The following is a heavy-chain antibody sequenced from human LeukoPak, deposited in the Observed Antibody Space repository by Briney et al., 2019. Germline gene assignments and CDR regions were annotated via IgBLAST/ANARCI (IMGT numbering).Heavy chain of an antibody. Sequence: ASVKVSCKASGYTFSNDGISWVRQAPGQGLEWMGWISAYNGNANYAQKFQGRVTMTTDTSTSTAYMELRSLRSDDTAVYYCARVQAYCTSTSCLDYWGRGTLVTVSS. J-gene: IGHJ4*02. V-gene: IGHV1-18*01. CDR1: GYTFSNDG. D-gene: IGHD2-2*01. CDR2: ISAYNGNA. CDR3: ARVQAYCTSTSCLDY.